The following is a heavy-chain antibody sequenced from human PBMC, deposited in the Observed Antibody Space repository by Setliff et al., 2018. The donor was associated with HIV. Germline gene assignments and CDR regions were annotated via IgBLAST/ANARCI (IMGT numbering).Heavy chain of an antibody. CDR3: ARESRNDFWSGYYRTFDI. CDR1: GGSISSGGYY. J-gene: IGHJ3*02. CDR2: IYYSGST. Sequence: PSETLSLTCTVSGGSISSGGYYWSWFRQHPGKGLEWIGYIYYSGSTYYNPSLKSRVTISVDTSKNQFSLKLSSVTAADTAMYFCARESRNDFWSGYYRTFDIWGQGTMVTVSS. D-gene: IGHD3-3*01. V-gene: IGHV4-31*03.